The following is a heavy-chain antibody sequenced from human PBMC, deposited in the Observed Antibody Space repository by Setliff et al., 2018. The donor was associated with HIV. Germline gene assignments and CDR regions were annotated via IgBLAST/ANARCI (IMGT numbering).Heavy chain of an antibody. CDR3: AKDPAVRGSTFDS. CDR2: VNP. V-gene: IGHV3-7*03. CDR1: GFTFSKYW. D-gene: IGHD3-10*01. J-gene: IGHJ4*02. Sequence: PGGSLRLSCAASGFTFSKYWMSWVRQAPGKGLEWVASVNPDSVRGRFTVSRDNSKNTLYLQMNSLRAEDTAVYYCAKDPAVRGSTFDSWGQGTLVTVSS.